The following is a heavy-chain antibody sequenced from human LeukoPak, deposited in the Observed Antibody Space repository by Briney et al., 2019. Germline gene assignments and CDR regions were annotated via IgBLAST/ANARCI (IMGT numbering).Heavy chain of an antibody. J-gene: IGHJ3*02. CDR2: IIPIFGTA. Sequence: SVKVSCKASGGAFSSYAISWVRQAPGQGLEWMGGIIPIFGTANYAQKFQGRVTITTDESTSTAYMELSSLRSEDTAVYYCAIVGATPVRYAFDIWGQGTMVTVSS. V-gene: IGHV1-69*05. CDR3: AIVGATPVRYAFDI. D-gene: IGHD1-26*01. CDR1: GGAFSSYA.